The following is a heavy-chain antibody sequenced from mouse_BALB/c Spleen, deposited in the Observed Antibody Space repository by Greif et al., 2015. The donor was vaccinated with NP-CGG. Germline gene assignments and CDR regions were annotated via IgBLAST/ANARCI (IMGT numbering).Heavy chain of an antibody. CDR1: GFNIKDTY. CDR3: AIGYGNYYYAMDY. Sequence: VQLQQSGAELVKPGASVKLSCTASGFNIKDTYMHWVKQRPEQGLEWIGRIDPANGNTKYDPKFQGKATITADTSSNTAYLQLSSLTSEDSAVYYCAIGYGNYYYAMDYWGQGTSVTVSS. CDR2: IDPANGNT. J-gene: IGHJ4*01. V-gene: IGHV14-3*02. D-gene: IGHD2-1*01.